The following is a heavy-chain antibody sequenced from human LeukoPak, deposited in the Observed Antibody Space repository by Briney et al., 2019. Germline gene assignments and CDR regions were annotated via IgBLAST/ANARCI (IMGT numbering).Heavy chain of an antibody. J-gene: IGHJ6*03. Sequence: ASVKVSCKSSGYTFTSYAMNWVRQAPGQGLEWMGWISTNTGNPTYAQGFTGRFVFSLDTSVSTAYLQISSLKAEDTAVYYCARKSVAATPRDIVYQYSYMDVWGKGTTVTVSS. D-gene: IGHD2-15*01. CDR2: ISTNTGNP. CDR3: ARKSVAATPRDIVYQYSYMDV. V-gene: IGHV7-4-1*02. CDR1: GYTFTSYA.